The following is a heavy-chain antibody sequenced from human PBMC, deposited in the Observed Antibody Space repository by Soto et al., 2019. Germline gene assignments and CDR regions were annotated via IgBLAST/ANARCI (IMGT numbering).Heavy chain of an antibody. CDR1: GDSVSSNSAA. CDR3: ARERLIVPAAIRDNYYYGMDV. V-gene: IGHV6-1*01. D-gene: IGHD2-2*02. Sequence: PSQTLSLTCAISGDSVSSNSAAWNWIRQSPSRGLEWLGRTYYRSKWYNDYAVPVKSRITINPDTSKNQFSLQLNSVTPEDTAVYYCARERLIVPAAIRDNYYYGMDVWGQGTTVTVSS. CDR2: TYYRSKWYN. J-gene: IGHJ6*02.